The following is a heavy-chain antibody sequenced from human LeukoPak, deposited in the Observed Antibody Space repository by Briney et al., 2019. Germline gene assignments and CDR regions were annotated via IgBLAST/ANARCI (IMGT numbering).Heavy chain of an antibody. CDR3: ARGAQKILSFGEYPSDAFDI. CDR1: GFTFSNFV. CDR2: ISYDGNRK. Sequence: GGSLRLSCTASGFTFSNFVMHWVRQPPGKGLQWVTEISYDGNRKTYVDSVKGRFTISRDNSKNTLYLQMNSLRDEDTAVYYCARGAQKILSFGEYPSDAFDIWGQGTMVSVSS. V-gene: IGHV3-30-3*01. D-gene: IGHD3-10*01. J-gene: IGHJ3*02.